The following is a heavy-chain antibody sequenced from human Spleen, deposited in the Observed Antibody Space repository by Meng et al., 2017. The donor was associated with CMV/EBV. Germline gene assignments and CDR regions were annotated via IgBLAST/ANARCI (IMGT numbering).Heavy chain of an antibody. CDR2: SSPIVGAA. D-gene: IGHD2-15*01. J-gene: IGHJ4*02. CDR3: AGSPVGNSWNGYSALAY. V-gene: IGHV1-69*05. CDR1: VRNYV. Sequence: VRNYVISGVRQATGQGLERGGGSSPIVGAAHDAQKCQGRGTVTTDESRDTAYMELRRLKSDDTALYYCAGSPVGNSWNGYSALAYWGQGTLVTVSS.